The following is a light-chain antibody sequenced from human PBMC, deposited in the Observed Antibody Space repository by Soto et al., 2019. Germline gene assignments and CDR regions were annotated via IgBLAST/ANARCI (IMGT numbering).Light chain of an antibody. J-gene: IGLJ1*01. V-gene: IGLV2-14*03. Sequence: QSALTQPASVSGSPGQSITISCTGTSSDVGGYNYVSWYQQHPGKAPKLMIYDVSYRPSGVSDRCSGSKSGNTASLTISGLKSEDEADYYCDSYTSGSSYVFGTGTKLTVL. CDR1: SSDVGGYNY. CDR2: DVS. CDR3: DSYTSGSSYV.